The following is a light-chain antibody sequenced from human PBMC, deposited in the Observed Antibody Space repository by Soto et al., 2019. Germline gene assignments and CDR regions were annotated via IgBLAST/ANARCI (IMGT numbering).Light chain of an antibody. CDR1: QSVSSSY. V-gene: IGKV3-20*01. CDR2: GAS. J-gene: IGKJ5*01. CDR3: QQYGSSLIT. Sequence: EIVLTQSPATLSVSLGDSATLSCRASQSVSSSYLAWYQQKPGQAPRLLIYGASSRATGIPDRFSGSGSGTDFTLTISRLEPEDFAVYYCQQYGSSLITFGQGTRLAIK.